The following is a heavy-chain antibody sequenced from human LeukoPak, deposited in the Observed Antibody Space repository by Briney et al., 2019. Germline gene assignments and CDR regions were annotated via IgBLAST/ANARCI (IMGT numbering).Heavy chain of an antibody. V-gene: IGHV3-48*01. Sequence: GGSLRLSCAASGFTFSTYSMNWVRQAPGKGLEWVSYISSSSRRIFYAGSVEGRFTISRDNAKNSLYLQMNNLRAEDTAIYYCTSDLPGYSSSWPDYWGQGTLVTVSS. J-gene: IGHJ4*02. CDR3: TSDLPGYSSSWPDY. CDR1: GFTFSTYS. D-gene: IGHD2-2*01. CDR2: ISSSSRRI.